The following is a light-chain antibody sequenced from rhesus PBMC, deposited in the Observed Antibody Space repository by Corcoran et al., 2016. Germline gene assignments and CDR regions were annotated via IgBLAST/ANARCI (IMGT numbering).Light chain of an antibody. CDR3: QQYDNFPLT. Sequence: DIQMTQSPSSLSASVGDRVTITCRASQTVNNYLAWYQQKPGKAPRPLIDYVSRLDTGVPKRFSGSGSGTDYFLTSSSLQPEDIGTYYCQQYDNFPLTFGGGTKVDFK. V-gene: IGKV1-66*01. J-gene: IGKJ4*01. CDR1: QTVNNY. CDR2: YVS.